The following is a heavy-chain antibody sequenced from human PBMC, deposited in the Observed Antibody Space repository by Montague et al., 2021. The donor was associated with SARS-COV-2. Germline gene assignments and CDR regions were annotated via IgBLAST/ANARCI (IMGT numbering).Heavy chain of an antibody. V-gene: IGHV5-51*01. D-gene: IGHD3-10*01. Sequence: QSGAEVKKPGGSLKISCKGSGYSFTSYWIGWVRQMPGKGLEWMGIIYPGDSDTRYSPSFQGQVTISADKSISTAYLQWSSLKASDTAMYYCARQRGLWFGERTSDYWGQGTLVTVSS. CDR2: IYPGDSDT. CDR1: GYSFTSYW. CDR3: ARQRGLWFGERTSDY. J-gene: IGHJ4*02.